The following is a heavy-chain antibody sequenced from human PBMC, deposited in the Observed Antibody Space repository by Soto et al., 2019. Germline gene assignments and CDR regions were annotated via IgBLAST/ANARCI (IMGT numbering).Heavy chain of an antibody. Sequence: KPGGSLRPSCAASGFTFRSFTMNWVRQAPGKGLEWVSTISSNSAYIYYTDALRGRFTIPRDNAKNSLHLQMNSLRAEDTAVYYCTRDASRDSSARGWFDPWGPGTLVTVSS. V-gene: IGHV3-21*01. D-gene: IGHD6-13*01. J-gene: IGHJ5*02. CDR3: TRDASRDSSARGWFDP. CDR2: ISSNSAYI. CDR1: GFTFRSFT.